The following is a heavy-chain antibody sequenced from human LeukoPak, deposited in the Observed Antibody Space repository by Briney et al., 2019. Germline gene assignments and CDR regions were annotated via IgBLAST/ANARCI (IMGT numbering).Heavy chain of an antibody. J-gene: IGHJ4*02. D-gene: IGHD4-17*01. V-gene: IGHV3-33*01. CDR3: ARGNDYGAD. Sequence: GKSLRLSCTVSGFTFSNYDMHWVRQAPGKGLEWVAVIWHDGSNKYYADSMKGRYTISRDNSKNTLYLQMNSLRAEDTAVYYCARGNDYGADWGQGTLVTVSS. CDR2: IWHDGSNK. CDR1: GFTFSNYD.